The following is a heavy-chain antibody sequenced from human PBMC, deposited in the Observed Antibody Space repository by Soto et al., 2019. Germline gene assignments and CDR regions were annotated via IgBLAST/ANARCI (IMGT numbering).Heavy chain of an antibody. CDR2: ISYDGSNK. Sequence: GGSLRLSCAASGFTFSSYAMHWVRQAPGKGLEWVAVISYDGSNKYYADSVKGRFTISRDNSKNTLYLQMNSLRAEDTAVYYCARDGLGRESAQTLSYYDFWSGYYPGRYWGQGTLVTVSS. V-gene: IGHV3-30-3*01. J-gene: IGHJ4*02. CDR1: GFTFSSYA. CDR3: ARDGLGRESAQTLSYYDFWSGYYPGRY. D-gene: IGHD3-3*01.